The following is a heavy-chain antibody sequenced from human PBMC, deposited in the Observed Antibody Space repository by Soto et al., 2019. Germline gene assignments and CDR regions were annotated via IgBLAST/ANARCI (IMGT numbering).Heavy chain of an antibody. Sequence: EVQLLESGGGLVQPGGALRLSCAASGFTFSSHAMSWVRQAPGKGLEWISSISAGSEGAYYADSVKGRFTISRDNSNNTLYLQMNILRAIYTAVYYCARDLWWYLHWGQGTLVTVSS. J-gene: IGHJ4*02. V-gene: IGHV3-23*01. CDR1: GFTFSSHA. CDR2: ISAGSEGA. D-gene: IGHD2-15*01. CDR3: ARDLWWYLH.